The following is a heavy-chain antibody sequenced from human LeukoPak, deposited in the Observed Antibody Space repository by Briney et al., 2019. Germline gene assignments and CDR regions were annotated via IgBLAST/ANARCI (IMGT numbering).Heavy chain of an antibody. D-gene: IGHD3-10*01. J-gene: IGHJ3*02. Sequence: GESLKISCKGSGYSFTSYWIGWVRQMPGKGLEWMGIIYPGDSDTRYSPSFQGQVTISADKSISTAYLQWSSLKASDTAMYYCXXXXXXXXXXXXXXXFGRGDAFDIWGQGTMVTVSS. CDR2: IYPGDSDT. V-gene: IGHV5-51*01. CDR3: XXXXXXXXXXXXXXXFGRGDAFDI. CDR1: GYSFTSYW.